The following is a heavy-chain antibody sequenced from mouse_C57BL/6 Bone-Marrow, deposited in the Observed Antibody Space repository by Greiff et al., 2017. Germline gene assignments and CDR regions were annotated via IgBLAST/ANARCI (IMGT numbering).Heavy chain of an antibody. CDR2: IDPENGDT. Sequence: EVQLQQSGAELVRPGASVKLSCTASGFNIKDDYMHWVKQRPEQGLEWIGWIDPENGDTEYASKFQGKATITADTSSNTAYLQLSSLTSEDTAVYYCTTSLYYSNYGLTFYFDYWGQGTTLTVSS. V-gene: IGHV14-4*01. CDR3: TTSLYYSNYGLTFYFDY. CDR1: GFNIKDDY. D-gene: IGHD2-5*01. J-gene: IGHJ2*01.